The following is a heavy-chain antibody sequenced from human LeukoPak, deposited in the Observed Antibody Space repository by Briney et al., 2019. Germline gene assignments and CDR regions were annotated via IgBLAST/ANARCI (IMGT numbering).Heavy chain of an antibody. Sequence: PSETLSLTCTVSGGSISSGDYYWSWIRQPPGKGLEWIGYIYYSGSTYYNPSLKSRVTISVDTSKNQFSLKLSSVTAADTAVYYCARDPLFWSGHPFDIWGQGTMVTVSS. CDR1: GGSISSGDYY. V-gene: IGHV4-30-4*08. CDR3: ARDPLFWSGHPFDI. CDR2: IYYSGST. J-gene: IGHJ3*02. D-gene: IGHD3-3*01.